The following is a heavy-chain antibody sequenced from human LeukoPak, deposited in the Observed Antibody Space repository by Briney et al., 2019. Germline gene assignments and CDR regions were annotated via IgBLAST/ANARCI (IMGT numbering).Heavy chain of an antibody. CDR1: GFTFSSYS. CDR3: ARTLLYDSSGYYYNYYYYYYMDV. Sequence: GGSLRLSCAASGFTFSSYSMNWVRQAPGKGLEWVSSISSSSSYIYYADSVKGRFTISRDNAKNSLYLQMNSLRAEDTAVYYCARTLLYDSSGYYYNYYYYYYMDVWGKGTTVTISS. CDR2: ISSSSSYI. J-gene: IGHJ6*03. D-gene: IGHD3-22*01. V-gene: IGHV3-21*01.